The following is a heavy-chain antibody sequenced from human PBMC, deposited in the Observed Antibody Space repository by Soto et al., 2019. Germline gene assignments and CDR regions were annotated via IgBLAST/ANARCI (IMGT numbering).Heavy chain of an antibody. D-gene: IGHD3-3*01. J-gene: IGHJ4*02. CDR3: TAELSGRDDY. Sequence: EVQLVESGGGLVKPGGSLRLSCAASGFTFSDAWMNWVRQAPGKGLELVGRIKSKPDGGTTDYAAPVKGRFTISRDDSKNTLYLQMNSLTTEDTALYYCTAELSGRDDYWGQGTLVTVSS. CDR2: IKSKPDGGTT. V-gene: IGHV3-15*01. CDR1: GFTFSDAW.